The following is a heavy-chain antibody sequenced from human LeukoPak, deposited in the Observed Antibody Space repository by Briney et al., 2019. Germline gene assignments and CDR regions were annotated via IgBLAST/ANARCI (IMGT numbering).Heavy chain of an antibody. Sequence: AASVKVSCKASGYTFTGYYMHWVRQVPGQGLEWMGWINPNSGGANFAQKFQGRVTMTRDTSISTAYMELRALRTDDTAAYYSARDRVSFSYYYYGMDVWGQGTTVTVSS. CDR3: ARDRVSFSYYYYGMDV. J-gene: IGHJ6*02. CDR1: GYTFTGYY. D-gene: IGHD3-3*01. V-gene: IGHV1-2*02. CDR2: INPNSGGA.